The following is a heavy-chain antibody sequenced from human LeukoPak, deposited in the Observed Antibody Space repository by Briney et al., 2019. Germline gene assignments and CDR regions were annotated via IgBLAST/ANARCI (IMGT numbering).Heavy chain of an antibody. Sequence: PGGFLRLSCAASGFTFDDYAMHWVRQAPGKGLEWVLGISWNSGSIGYADSVKGRFTISRDNAKNSLYLQMNSLRAEDMALYYCAKEATIASAFDIWGEGTMVTVSS. CDR1: GFTFDDYA. D-gene: IGHD6-13*01. CDR3: AKEATIASAFDI. J-gene: IGHJ3*02. V-gene: IGHV3-9*03. CDR2: ISWNSGSI.